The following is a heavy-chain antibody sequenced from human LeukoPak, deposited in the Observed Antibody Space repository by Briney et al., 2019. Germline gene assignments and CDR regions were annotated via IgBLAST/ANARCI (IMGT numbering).Heavy chain of an antibody. V-gene: IGHV3-53*01. CDR2: IYNDGSRT. J-gene: IGHJ4*02. D-gene: IGHD5-12*01. CDR1: GFTVTSNY. CDR3: ATDGYHYFDY. Sequence: LAGGSLRLSCAASGFTVTSNYMSWVRQAPGKGLEWVSLIYNDGSRTYYADSVGGRFTISRDTSEGTVYLQMDSLRPEDTAVYYCATDGYHYFDYWGQGTLVTVSS.